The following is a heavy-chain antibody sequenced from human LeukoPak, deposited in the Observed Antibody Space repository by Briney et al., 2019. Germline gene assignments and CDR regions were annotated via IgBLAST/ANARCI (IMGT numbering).Heavy chain of an antibody. D-gene: IGHD3-10*01. J-gene: IGHJ4*02. CDR2: INVYNGDT. CDR1: GYTFTSYG. CDR3: ARDGGYGSGSYYNVGVDY. V-gene: IGHV1-18*01. Sequence: ASVKVSCKASGYTFTSYGISWVRQAPGQGLEWMAWINVYNGDTYYAQKFQGRVTMTTDTSTSTAYMELRSLRADGTAVYYCARDGGYGSGSYYNVGVDYWGQGTLVTVSS.